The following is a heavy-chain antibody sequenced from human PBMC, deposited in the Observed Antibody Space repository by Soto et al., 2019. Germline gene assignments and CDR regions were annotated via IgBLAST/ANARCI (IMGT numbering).Heavy chain of an antibody. CDR3: GRVVEGATRHTDSDS. J-gene: IGHJ5*02. CDR1: GVSIHNSHSF. CDR2: VYYSGGS. V-gene: IGHV4-39*02. D-gene: IGHD2-15*01. Sequence: KPSETLSLTCAVSGVSIHNSHSFWAWIRQPPGKGLEFIGSVYYSGGSHYNPSLKGRVTISVDMSNNQVSLRVNSVTAADTAVYYCGRVVEGATRHTDSDSWGQGMLVTVS.